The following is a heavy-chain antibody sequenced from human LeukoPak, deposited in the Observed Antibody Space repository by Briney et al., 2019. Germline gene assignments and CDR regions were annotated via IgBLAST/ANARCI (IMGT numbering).Heavy chain of an antibody. CDR2: IKSKTDGGTT. V-gene: IGHV3-15*01. CDR1: GFTFSNAW. J-gene: IGHJ4*02. CDR3: TAPVGLLGEAATPTIDY. D-gene: IGHD3-16*01. Sequence: PGGSLRLSCAASGFTFSNAWMSWVRQAPGKGLEWVGRIKSKTDGGTTDYAAPVKGRFTISRDDSKNTLYLQMNSLKTEDTAVYYCTAPVGLLGEAATPTIDYWGQGTLVTVSS.